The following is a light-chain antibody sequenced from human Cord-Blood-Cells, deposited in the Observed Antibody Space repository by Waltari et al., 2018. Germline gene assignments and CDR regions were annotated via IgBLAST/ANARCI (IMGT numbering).Light chain of an antibody. V-gene: IGLV2-23*01. J-gene: IGLJ3*02. CDR1: SSDAGRYNL. Sequence: QSALTQPASLSGSPGQSITISCPGTSSDAGRYNLVSWYQQHPGKAPKLMIYEGSKRPSGVSNRFSGSKSGNTASLTISGLQAEDEADYYCCSYAGSSTWVFGGGTKLTVL. CDR3: CSYAGSSTWV. CDR2: EGS.